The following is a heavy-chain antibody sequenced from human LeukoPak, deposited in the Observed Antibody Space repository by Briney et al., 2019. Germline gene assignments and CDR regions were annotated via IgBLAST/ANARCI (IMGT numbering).Heavy chain of an antibody. Sequence: KSSETLSLTCTVSGDSISSSSHYWGWIRQSPGKGLEWIGSIYHSGSTYYNPSLKSRVTISVDTSKNQFSLKLSSVTAADTAVYYCAREYYDILTGYSHDYWGQGTLVTVSS. CDR3: AREYYDILTGYSHDY. CDR2: IYHSGST. D-gene: IGHD3-9*01. V-gene: IGHV4-39*07. J-gene: IGHJ4*02. CDR1: GDSISSSSHY.